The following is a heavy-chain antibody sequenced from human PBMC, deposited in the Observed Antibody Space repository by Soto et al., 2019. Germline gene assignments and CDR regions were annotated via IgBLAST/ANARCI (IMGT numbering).Heavy chain of an antibody. CDR2: ISASGSST. J-gene: IGHJ1*01. Sequence: PGGSLRLSCAASGFTFSSYWMHWVRQAPGKGLEWVAAISASGSSTYYADSVKGRFTISRDNSDNTLHLQMNSLRDDDTAIYYCAKRRLNTITSLSDWWGQGVQVTVSS. CDR3: AKRRLNTITSLSDW. D-gene: IGHD3-16*02. V-gene: IGHV3-23*01. CDR1: GFTFSSYW.